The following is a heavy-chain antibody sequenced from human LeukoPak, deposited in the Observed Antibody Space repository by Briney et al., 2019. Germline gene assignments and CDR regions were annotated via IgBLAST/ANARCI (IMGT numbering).Heavy chain of an antibody. V-gene: IGHV3-23*01. Sequence: GGSLRLSCAASGFTFSSYAMKWVRQAPGKGLEWVSVVSGSGANTYYADSVKGRFTISRDNSKNMLYLQMSSLRAEDTAVYYCATARITMIDAFDFWGQGTMVTVSS. J-gene: IGHJ3*01. CDR3: ATARITMIDAFDF. CDR2: VSGSGANT. CDR1: GFTFSSYA. D-gene: IGHD3-22*01.